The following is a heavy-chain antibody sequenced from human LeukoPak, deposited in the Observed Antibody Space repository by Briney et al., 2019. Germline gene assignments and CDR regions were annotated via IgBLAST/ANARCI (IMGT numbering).Heavy chain of an antibody. D-gene: IGHD3-10*01. CDR1: GSTLSDSS. J-gene: IGHJ4*02. CDR3: TTAPSGDY. CDR2: FDPEDGEK. Sequence: ASVKVSCKVYGSTLSDSSMHWVRQAPGKGLEWMAGFDPEDGEKIYSQKFRGRVTMTDDTSTDTAYMELSSLRSGDTAVYYCTTAPSGDYWGQGTLVTVSS. V-gene: IGHV1-24*01.